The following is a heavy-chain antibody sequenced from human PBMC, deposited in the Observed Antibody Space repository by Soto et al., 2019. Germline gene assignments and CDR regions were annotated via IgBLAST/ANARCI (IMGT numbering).Heavy chain of an antibody. D-gene: IGHD5-12*01. J-gene: IGHJ4*02. V-gene: IGHV4-34*01. CDR3: TRGQEGVVATH. Sequence: QVQLQQWGAGLLKPSETLPLTCAVNGGSFTGYYWSWVRQPPGKGLEWIGEVKDGGGTNYSPSLSSRVTISSDAPKKQFSLKVTSVTAADTAVYYCTRGQEGVVATHWDQGTLVTVSS. CDR1: GGSFTGYY. CDR2: VKDGGGT.